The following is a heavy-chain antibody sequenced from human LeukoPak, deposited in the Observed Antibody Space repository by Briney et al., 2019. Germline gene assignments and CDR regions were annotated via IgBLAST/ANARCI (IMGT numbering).Heavy chain of an antibody. CDR2: IGAYNGNT. V-gene: IGHV1-18*01. CDR1: GYTFTSYG. J-gene: IGHJ4*02. D-gene: IGHD3-22*01. CDR3: ARDAHKFYDSSGYSPTVFDY. Sequence: ASVKVSCKASGYTFTSYGISWVRQAPGQGLEWMGWIGAYNGNTNYAQKLQGRVTMTTDTSTSTAYMELRSLRSDDTAVYYCARDAHKFYDSSGYSPTVFDYWGQGTLVTVSS.